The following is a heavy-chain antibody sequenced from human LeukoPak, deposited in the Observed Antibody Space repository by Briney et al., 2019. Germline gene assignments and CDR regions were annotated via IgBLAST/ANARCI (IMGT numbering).Heavy chain of an antibody. Sequence: SETLSLTCTVSGGSISSSSYYWGWIRQPPGKGLEWIANIDYSGKTNYNPSLKSRVTISVDTSKNQFSLKLSSLTAADTAVYYCARHRDDILTANHPEIFDYWGQGNLVTVSS. V-gene: IGHV4-39*01. CDR2: IDYSGKT. J-gene: IGHJ4*02. D-gene: IGHD3-9*01. CDR1: GGSISSSSYY. CDR3: ARHRDDILTANHPEIFDY.